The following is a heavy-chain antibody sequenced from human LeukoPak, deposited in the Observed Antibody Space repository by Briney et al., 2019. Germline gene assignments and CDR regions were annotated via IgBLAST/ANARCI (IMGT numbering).Heavy chain of an antibody. CDR2: IYHSGST. D-gene: IGHD6-19*01. CDR1: GGSVISSSYY. J-gene: IGHJ4*02. Sequence: SETLSLTCSVSGGSVISSSYYWGWIRQPPGRGLEWIGSIYHSGSTYYNPSLKSRVTISVDTSKNQFSLKLSSVTAADTAVYYCARDNHRGSGWYTAGDYWGQGTLVTVSS. CDR3: ARDNHRGSGWYTAGDY. V-gene: IGHV4-39*07.